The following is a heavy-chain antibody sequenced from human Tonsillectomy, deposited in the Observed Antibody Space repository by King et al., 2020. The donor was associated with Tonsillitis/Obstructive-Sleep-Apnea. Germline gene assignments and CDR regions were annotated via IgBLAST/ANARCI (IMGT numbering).Heavy chain of an antibody. V-gene: IGHV3-23*04. CDR1: GFTFSSCA. D-gene: IGHD5-18*01. Sequence: VQLVESGGGLVQPGGSLRLSCAASGFTFSSCAMSWVRQAPGKGLEWVSAMSGSGGSTYYAASVKGRFTISRDNSKNTLYMQMNSLRAEDTAVYYCASVDTIWYWGQGTLVTVSS. CDR2: MSGSGGST. CDR3: ASVDTIWY. J-gene: IGHJ4*02.